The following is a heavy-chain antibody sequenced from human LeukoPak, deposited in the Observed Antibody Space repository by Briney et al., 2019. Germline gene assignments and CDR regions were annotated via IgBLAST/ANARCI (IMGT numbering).Heavy chain of an antibody. J-gene: IGHJ4*02. Sequence: GGSLRLSCAASGFTFSSYAMSWVRQAPGKGLEWVSAISGSGGSTYYADYVKGRFTISRDNAKNSLYLQMNSLRAEDTAVYYCARDPRGYCSSTSCFLYFDYWGQGTLVTVSS. D-gene: IGHD2-2*01. V-gene: IGHV3-23*01. CDR1: GFTFSSYA. CDR3: ARDPRGYCSSTSCFLYFDY. CDR2: ISGSGGST.